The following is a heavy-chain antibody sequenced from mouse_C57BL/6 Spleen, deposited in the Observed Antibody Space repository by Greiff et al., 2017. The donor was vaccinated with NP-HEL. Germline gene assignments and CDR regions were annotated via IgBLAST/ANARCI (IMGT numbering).Heavy chain of an antibody. J-gene: IGHJ4*01. CDR3: ARGVYYGTYYAMDY. CDR1: GYAFSSYW. V-gene: IGHV1-80*01. Sequence: VQLQQSGAELVKPGASVKISCKASGYAFSSYWMNWVKQRPGKGLEWIGQIYPGDGDTNYNGKFKGKATLTADKSSSTAYMQLSSLTSEDSAVYFCARGVYYGTYYAMDYWGQGTSVTVSS. D-gene: IGHD2-1*01. CDR2: IYPGDGDT.